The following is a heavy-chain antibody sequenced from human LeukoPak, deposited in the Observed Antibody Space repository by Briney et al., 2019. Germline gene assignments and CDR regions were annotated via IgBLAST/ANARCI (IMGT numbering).Heavy chain of an antibody. CDR3: ARLFCSGASCSRGRGFDY. V-gene: IGHV4-59*12. D-gene: IGHD2-15*01. Sequence: SETLSLTCTVSGGSISSYYWSWIWQPPGKGLEWIGYIYYSGGPYYSPSLESRVTISADTSQNQFSLKLNSVTAADTAIYYCARLFCSGASCSRGRGFDYWGQGTLVTVSS. CDR1: GGSISSYY. CDR2: IYYSGGP. J-gene: IGHJ4*02.